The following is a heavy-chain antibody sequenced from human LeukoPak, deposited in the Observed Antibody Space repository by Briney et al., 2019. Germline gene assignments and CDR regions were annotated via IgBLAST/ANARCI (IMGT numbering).Heavy chain of an antibody. D-gene: IGHD5-12*01. CDR1: GGSISSGGYY. CDR2: IYYSGST. CDR3: ARARDGYDLDY. J-gene: IGHJ4*02. V-gene: IGHV4-31*03. Sequence: PSETLSLTCTVSGGSISSGGYYWSWIRQHPGKGLEWIGYIYYSGSTYYNPSLKGRVTISVDTSKNQFSLKLSSVTAADTAVYYCARARDGYDLDYWGQGTLVTVSS.